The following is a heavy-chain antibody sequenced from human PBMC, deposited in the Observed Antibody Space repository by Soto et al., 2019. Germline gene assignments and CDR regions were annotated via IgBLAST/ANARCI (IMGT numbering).Heavy chain of an antibody. CDR1: GGYFRGYY. Sequence: SETLCLTCTVYGGYFRGYYWSWIRQPPGKGLEWIGEINHSGSTNYNPSLKSRVTISVDTSKNQFSLKLSSVTAADTAVYYCARVLPPIVVVPAAIRGWFDPWGQGTLVTVSS. CDR3: ARVLPPIVVVPAAIRGWFDP. V-gene: IGHV4-34*01. J-gene: IGHJ5*02. CDR2: INHSGST. D-gene: IGHD2-2*01.